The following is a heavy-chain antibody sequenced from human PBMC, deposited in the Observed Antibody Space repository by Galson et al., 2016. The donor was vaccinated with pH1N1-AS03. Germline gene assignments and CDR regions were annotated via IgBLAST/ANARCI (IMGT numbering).Heavy chain of an antibody. Sequence: SLRLSCAASGFNFSKYAMSWVRQAPGKGLEWVSSISGSGGSTFYADSVKGRFTISRDNSKNTLYLQLNSLRVEDTAIYYCAKRPRSDDYWGQGTLVTVSS. CDR2: ISGSGGST. CDR3: AKRPRSDDY. J-gene: IGHJ4*02. CDR1: GFNFSKYA. V-gene: IGHV3-23*01.